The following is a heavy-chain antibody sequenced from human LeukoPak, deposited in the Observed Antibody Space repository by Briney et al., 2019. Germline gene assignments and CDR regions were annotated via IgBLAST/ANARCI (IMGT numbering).Heavy chain of an antibody. Sequence: GGSLRLSCAASGFTFSSYSMNWVRQAPGKGLEWVSSISSSSSYIYYADSVKGRFTISRDNAKNSLYLQMNSLRAEDTAVYYCARVGGSYLTGFDYWGQGTLVTVSP. CDR3: ARVGGSYLTGFDY. J-gene: IGHJ4*02. D-gene: IGHD1-26*01. CDR1: GFTFSSYS. CDR2: ISSSSSYI. V-gene: IGHV3-21*01.